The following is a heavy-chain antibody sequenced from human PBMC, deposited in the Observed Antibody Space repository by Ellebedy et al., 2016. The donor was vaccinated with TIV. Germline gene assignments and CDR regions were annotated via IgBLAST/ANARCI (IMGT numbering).Heavy chain of an antibody. Sequence: SVKVSCXASGGTFNSQVFTWVRKAPGQGLEWMGGVIAIFGSTNYAQKFQGRVKITADKSTSTVYMELSSLRSEDTAVYYCARVGNYDFWSGLEGLSKYAMDVWGQGTTVIVTS. CDR1: GGTFNSQV. CDR2: VIAIFGST. D-gene: IGHD3-3*01. CDR3: ARVGNYDFWSGLEGLSKYAMDV. J-gene: IGHJ6*02. V-gene: IGHV1-69*06.